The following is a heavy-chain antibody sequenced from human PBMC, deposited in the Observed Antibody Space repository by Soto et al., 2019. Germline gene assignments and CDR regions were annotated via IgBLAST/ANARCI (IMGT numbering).Heavy chain of an antibody. Sequence: SETLSLTCTVTGSSISSYYWSWIRQPPGKGLEWIGYIYYSGSTNYNPSLKSRVTISVGTSKNQFSLKLSSVTAADTAVYYCARGLFPLYDSSGYYYDYWGQGTLVTVSS. CDR1: GSSISSYY. V-gene: IGHV4-59*01. CDR2: IYYSGST. D-gene: IGHD3-22*01. CDR3: ARGLFPLYDSSGYYYDY. J-gene: IGHJ4*02.